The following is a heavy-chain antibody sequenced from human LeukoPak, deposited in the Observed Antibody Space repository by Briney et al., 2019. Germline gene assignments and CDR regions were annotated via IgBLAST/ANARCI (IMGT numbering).Heavy chain of an antibody. J-gene: IGHJ6*03. V-gene: IGHV3-48*03. CDR2: ISGDGDTI. D-gene: IGHD2-2*01. Sequence: GGSLRLSCAASGFTFSSYEMNWVRQAPGKGLEWVAYISGDGDTIFYTDSVKGRFTISRDNAKNSLYLQMNSLRAEDTAVYYCARETLDCSSTSCYYYYMDVWGKGTTVTVSS. CDR1: GFTFSSYE. CDR3: ARETLDCSSTSCYYYYMDV.